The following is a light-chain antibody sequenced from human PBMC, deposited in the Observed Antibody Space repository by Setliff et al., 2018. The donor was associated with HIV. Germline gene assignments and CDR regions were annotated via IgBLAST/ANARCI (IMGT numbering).Light chain of an antibody. J-gene: IGLJ1*01. CDR3: AAWDDSLNGYV. CDR2: ANF. V-gene: IGLV1-44*01. Sequence: QSVLTQPPSASGTPGQRVTISCSGSFSNIGRNTINWYQQLPGTAPKLLIFANFQRPSGVPDRFSGAKSGTSASLAISGLQSEDEADYFCAAWDDSLNGYVFGTGTKVTVL. CDR1: FSNIGRNT.